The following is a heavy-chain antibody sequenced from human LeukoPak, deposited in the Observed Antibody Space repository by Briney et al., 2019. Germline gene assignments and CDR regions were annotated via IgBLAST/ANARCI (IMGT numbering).Heavy chain of an antibody. CDR3: ERDQKGGSTFYYYYGMDV. CDR1: GGSISSYY. CDR2: IYYSGST. J-gene: IGHJ6*02. V-gene: IGHV4-59*01. Sequence: PSETLSLTCTVSGGSISSYYWSWIRQPPGKGLEWIGYIYYSGSTNYNPSLKSRVTISVDTSKNQFSLKLSSVTAADTAVYYCERDQKGGSTFYYYYGMDVWGQGTTVTVSS. D-gene: IGHD2-15*01.